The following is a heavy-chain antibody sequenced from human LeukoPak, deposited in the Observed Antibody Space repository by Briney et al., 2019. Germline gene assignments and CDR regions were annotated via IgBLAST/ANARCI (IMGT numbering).Heavy chain of an antibody. D-gene: IGHD3-3*01. CDR1: GFTFSSYA. CDR2: ISYDGSNK. Sequence: GGSLRLSCAASGFTFSSYAMHWVRQGPGKGLEWVAVISYDGSNKYYADSVKGRFTISRDNSKNTLYLQMNSLRAEDTAVYDCARDNTIFGVVTYYFDYWGQGTLVTVSS. V-gene: IGHV3-30-3*01. J-gene: IGHJ4*02. CDR3: ARDNTIFGVVTYYFDY.